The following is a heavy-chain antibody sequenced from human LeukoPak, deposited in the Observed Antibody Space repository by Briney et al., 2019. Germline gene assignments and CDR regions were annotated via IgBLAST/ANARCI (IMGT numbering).Heavy chain of an antibody. V-gene: IGHV3-23*01. Sequence: GGSLRLSCAASGFTISNYAMSWVRQAPGKGLEWVSGISDSGGNTYYADSVKGRFIISRDNSKNMVYLQMNGLRTEDTAVYYCATNGGYYMDVWGKGTTVTVSS. D-gene: IGHD1-1*01. CDR1: GFTISNYA. CDR2: ISDSGGNT. CDR3: ATNGGYYMDV. J-gene: IGHJ6*03.